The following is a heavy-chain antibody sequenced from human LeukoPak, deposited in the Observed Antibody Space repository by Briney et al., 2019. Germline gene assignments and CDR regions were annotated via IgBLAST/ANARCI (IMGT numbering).Heavy chain of an antibody. V-gene: IGHV3-48*02. CDR2: ISSSSSTI. D-gene: IGHD1-26*01. Sequence: GGSLRLSCAASGFYFNTYSMSWVRQAPGKGLEWVSYISSSSSTIYYADSVKGRFTISRDNAKNSLYLQMNMRRDEGTAIYYKWRDKSFYNWLDPWGQGTLVSVSS. J-gene: IGHJ5*02. CDR1: GFYFNTYS. CDR3: WRDKSFYNWLDP.